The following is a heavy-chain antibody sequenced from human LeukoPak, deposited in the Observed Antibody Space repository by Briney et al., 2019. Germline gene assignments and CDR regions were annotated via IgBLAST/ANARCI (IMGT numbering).Heavy chain of an antibody. Sequence: AGGSLTLSCVASRFPVSIYWMSWVRQAPGKGLEWVANIKQDGREEYYVDSVKGRFSISRDNAKNSLYLQMNSLRAEDRAVYYCARERMGPRGTFDIWGQGTMVTVSS. D-gene: IGHD3-16*01. CDR1: RFPVSIYW. CDR2: IKQDGREE. CDR3: ARERMGPRGTFDI. J-gene: IGHJ3*02. V-gene: IGHV3-7*01.